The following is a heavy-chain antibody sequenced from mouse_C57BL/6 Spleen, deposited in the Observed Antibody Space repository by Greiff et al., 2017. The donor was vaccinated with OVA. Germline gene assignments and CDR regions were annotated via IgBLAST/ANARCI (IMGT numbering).Heavy chain of an antibody. V-gene: IGHV1-80*01. D-gene: IGHD1-1*01. J-gene: IGHJ3*01. CDR3: ARLATVVAEGFAY. CDR1: GYAFSSYW. Sequence: QVQLKESGAELVKPGASVKISCKASGYAFSSYWMNWVKQRPGKGLEWIGQIYPGDGDTNYNGKFKGKATLTADKSSSTAYMQLSSLTSEDSAVYFCARLATVVAEGFAYWGQGTLVTVSA. CDR2: IYPGDGDT.